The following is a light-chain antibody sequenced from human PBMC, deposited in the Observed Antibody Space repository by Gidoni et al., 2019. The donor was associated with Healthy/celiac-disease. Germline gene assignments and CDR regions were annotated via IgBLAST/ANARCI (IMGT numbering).Light chain of an antibody. J-gene: IGKJ1*01. CDR1: QSVLYRSNNKNY. Sequence: IVIIQSLDFLAVSLGERATIHCKSSQSVLYRSNNKNYLAWYQQKPGQPPKLLIYGASTRETGVPERFSGSGSGTDFTLTISSLQAEDVAVYYCQQYYSTPWTFGQGTKVEIK. CDR3: QQYYSTPWT. CDR2: GAS. V-gene: IGKV4-1*01.